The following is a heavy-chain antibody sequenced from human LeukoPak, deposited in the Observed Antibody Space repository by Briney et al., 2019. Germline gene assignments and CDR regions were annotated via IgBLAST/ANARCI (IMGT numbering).Heavy chain of an antibody. V-gene: IGHV4-31*03. CDR3: ARRAAAGLSVDP. Sequence: SQTLSLTCNVSGGSINSGGSYWSWIRQHPGKGLEWIGYIYYSGGTYYNPSLKSRVTISVDTSKNQFSLKLSSVTAADTAVYYCARRAAAGLSVDPWGQGTLVTVSS. D-gene: IGHD6-13*01. CDR2: IYYSGGT. J-gene: IGHJ5*02. CDR1: GGSINSGGSY.